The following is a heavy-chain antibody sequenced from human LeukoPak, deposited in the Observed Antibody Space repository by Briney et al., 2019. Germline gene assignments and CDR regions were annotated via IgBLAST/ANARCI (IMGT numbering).Heavy chain of an antibody. CDR2: IYYSGST. CDR1: GCSISSSSYY. V-gene: IGHV4-39*07. CDR3: ARGGARYSSGWYVHY. J-gene: IGHJ4*02. Sequence: SETLSLTCTVSGCSISSSSYYWGWIRQPPGKGLEWIGSIYYSGSTYYNPSLKSRVTISVDTSKNQFSLKLSSVTAADTAVYYCARGGARYSSGWYVHYWGQGTLVTVSS. D-gene: IGHD6-19*01.